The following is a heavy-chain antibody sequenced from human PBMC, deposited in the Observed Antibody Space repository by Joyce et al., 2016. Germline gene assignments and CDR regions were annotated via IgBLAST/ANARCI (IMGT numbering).Heavy chain of an antibody. CDR3: ARQALTKPVDY. V-gene: IGHV1-18*04. CDR2: ISGYNGNT. CDR1: GYTFTIYN. J-gene: IGHJ4*02. Sequence: QVQLVQSGAEVKKPGASMKVSCKASGYTFTIYNINWVRQAPGQGLEWMGWISGYNGNTDYAQKCQGRVTMTTDTATSTAYLELRSLTSDDTAVYYCARQALTKPVDYWGQGTLVTVSS. D-gene: IGHD2-8*01.